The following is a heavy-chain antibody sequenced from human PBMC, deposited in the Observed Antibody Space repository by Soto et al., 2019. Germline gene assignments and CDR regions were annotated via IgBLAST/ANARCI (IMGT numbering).Heavy chain of an antibody. CDR2: IRGFSPYT. V-gene: IGHV3-21*01. J-gene: IGHJ6*02. Sequence: EVQLVESGGGLVKPGGSLRLSCISSGFTFRTYTMNWVRQPPGKGLEWVSGIRGFSPYTFYAESVKGRFTISRDNAKNSQFILMNNLRAEDTAVYYFASGRAYDAHDFYASAMDVWGQGTTITVSS. CDR3: ASGRAYDAHDFYASAMDV. CDR1: GFTFRTYT. D-gene: IGHD2-21*01.